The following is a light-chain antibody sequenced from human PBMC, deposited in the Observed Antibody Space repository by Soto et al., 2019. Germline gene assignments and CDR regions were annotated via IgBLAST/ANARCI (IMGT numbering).Light chain of an antibody. J-gene: IGKJ5*01. CDR3: QRYNIYGIT. V-gene: IGKV1-5*01. Sequence: DIQMTQSPSTVSASVGDRVTITCRASQSVDTWLAWFQQKPGKAPNLLIYDASTLESGVPTRCSGRGFGTEFTLIISSRQPDDFASYYCQRYNIYGITFGQGTRVEIK. CDR1: QSVDTW. CDR2: DAS.